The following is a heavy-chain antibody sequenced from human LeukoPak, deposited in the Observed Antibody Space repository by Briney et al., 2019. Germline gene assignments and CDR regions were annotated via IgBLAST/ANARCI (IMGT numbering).Heavy chain of an antibody. D-gene: IGHD6-13*01. CDR3: AKASGSSWHYNWFDP. CDR1: GFTFDDYA. Sequence: GRSLRLSCAASGFTFDDYAMHWVRQAPGKGLEWVSGISWNSGSIGYADSVKGRFTISRDNAKNSLYLQMNSLRAEDMALYYCAKASGSSWHYNWFDPWGQGTLVTVSS. V-gene: IGHV3-9*03. CDR2: ISWNSGSI. J-gene: IGHJ5*02.